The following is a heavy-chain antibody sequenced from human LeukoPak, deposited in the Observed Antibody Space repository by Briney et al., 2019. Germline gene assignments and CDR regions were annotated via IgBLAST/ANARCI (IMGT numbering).Heavy chain of an antibody. CDR2: ISTTGRER. V-gene: IGHV3-23*01. CDR3: AKDHDNTDYYYDFDS. D-gene: IGHD5-12*01. Sequence: QSGGSLRLSCVASGFTFNTYAMSWVSQAPGKGLEWVSSISTTGRERLYTDSVKGRFTISRDTSKNTMHLQMNSLRAQDTALYFCAKDHDNTDYYYDFDSWGQGTLVTVSS. CDR1: GFTFNTYA. J-gene: IGHJ4*02.